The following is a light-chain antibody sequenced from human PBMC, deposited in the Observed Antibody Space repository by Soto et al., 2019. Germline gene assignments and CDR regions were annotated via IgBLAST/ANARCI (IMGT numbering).Light chain of an antibody. J-gene: IGKJ3*01. V-gene: IGKV1-27*01. CDR3: QKYSSVPV. CDR2: AAS. CDR1: QGIRNF. Sequence: DIQMTQSPTSLSASVGDRVTITCRASQGIRNFVAWYQQKPGKAPKLLIYAASTLQSGVPSRFSGSGSGTDFPLPLHRLQPDDVATYSCQKYSSVPVFGPGTKVEIK.